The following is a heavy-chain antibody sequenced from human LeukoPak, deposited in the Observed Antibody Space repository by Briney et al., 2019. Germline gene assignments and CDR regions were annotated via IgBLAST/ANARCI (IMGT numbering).Heavy chain of an antibody. Sequence: GGSLRLSCAASGFTVSSNYMSWVRQAPGKGLEWVSVIYSGGSTYYADSVKGRFTISRDNSKNTLYLQMNSLRAEDTAVYYCARSLRQTKRDPLDYWGQGILVTVSS. J-gene: IGHJ4*02. CDR2: IYSGGST. V-gene: IGHV3-53*01. CDR1: GFTVSSNY. CDR3: ARSLRQTKRDPLDY. D-gene: IGHD3-3*01.